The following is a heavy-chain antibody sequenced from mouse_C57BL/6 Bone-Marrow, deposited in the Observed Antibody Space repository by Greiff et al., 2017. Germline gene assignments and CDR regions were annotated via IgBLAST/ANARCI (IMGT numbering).Heavy chain of an antibody. D-gene: IGHD1-1*01. V-gene: IGHV14-4*01. Sequence: VQLQQSGAELVRPGASVKLSCTASGFNIKDDYMHWVKQRPEQGLEWIGWIDPENGDTEYASKFQGKATITADTSSNTAYLQLSSLTSEDTAVYYCTTSGLFTTVVAFLYWYFDFWGTGTTVTVSS. J-gene: IGHJ1*03. CDR1: GFNIKDDY. CDR2: IDPENGDT. CDR3: TTSGLFTTVVAFLYWYFDF.